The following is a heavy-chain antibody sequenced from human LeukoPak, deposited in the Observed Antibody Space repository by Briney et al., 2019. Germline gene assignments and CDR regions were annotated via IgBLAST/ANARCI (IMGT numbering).Heavy chain of an antibody. Sequence: GASVKVSCKASGFTLTNFDINWVRQATGQGLEWMGWMNSNSGNTGYAQKFQGRVTMTRNTSISTAYMELSSLRSEDTAVYYCARGRGRGSYSDYWGQGTLVTVSS. CDR3: ARGRGRGSYSDY. CDR2: MNSNSGNT. J-gene: IGHJ4*02. D-gene: IGHD1-26*01. V-gene: IGHV1-8*01. CDR1: GFTLTNFD.